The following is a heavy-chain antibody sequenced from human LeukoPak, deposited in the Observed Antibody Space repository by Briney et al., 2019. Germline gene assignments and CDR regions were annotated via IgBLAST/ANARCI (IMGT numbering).Heavy chain of an antibody. D-gene: IGHD3-3*01. Sequence: QCGGSLRLSCAASGFTFSSYSMNWVRQAPGKGREWVSYISSSSSTIYYADSVKGRFTISRDNAKHSLYLQMNRLRDEDTAVYYCAREGYYDFWERVDYWGQGTLVTVSS. CDR1: GFTFSSYS. V-gene: IGHV3-48*02. J-gene: IGHJ4*02. CDR3: AREGYYDFWERVDY. CDR2: ISSSSSTI.